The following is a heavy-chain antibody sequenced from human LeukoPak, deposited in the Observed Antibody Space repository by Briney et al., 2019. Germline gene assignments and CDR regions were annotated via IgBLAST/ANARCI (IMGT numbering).Heavy chain of an antibody. CDR3: ARSLTTSWYSVDY. Sequence: GGSLRLSCAASGFTFSNYGMHWVRQAPGKGPEWVAVILYDGTNKNYADSVKGRFTISRDNSENTLYLQMNSLRAEDTAVYYCARSLTTSWYSVDYWGQGTLVTVSS. J-gene: IGHJ4*02. CDR1: GFTFSNYG. V-gene: IGHV3-30*03. D-gene: IGHD6-13*01. CDR2: ILYDGTNK.